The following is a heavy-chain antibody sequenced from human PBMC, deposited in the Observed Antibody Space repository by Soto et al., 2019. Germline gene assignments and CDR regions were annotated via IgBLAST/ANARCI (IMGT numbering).Heavy chain of an antibody. Sequence: SGTLSLTCTVSGGSISSYYWSWIRQPPEKGLEWIGYIYYSGSTNYNPSLKSRVTISVDTSKNQFSLKLSSVTAADTAVYYCASQIMINDYGDYYFNICVQRTM. J-gene: IGHJ3*02. V-gene: IGHV4-59*08. D-gene: IGHD4-17*01. CDR2: IYYSGST. CDR1: GGSISSYY. CDR3: ASQIMINDYGDYYFNI.